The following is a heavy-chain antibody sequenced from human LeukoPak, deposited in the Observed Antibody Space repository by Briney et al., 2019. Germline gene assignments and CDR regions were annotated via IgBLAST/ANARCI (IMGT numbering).Heavy chain of an antibody. CDR2: ISSSGGST. V-gene: IGHV3-23*01. J-gene: IGHJ6*03. Sequence: QPGGSLRLSCAASGFTFSSYAMSWVRQAPGKGLEWVSAISSSGGSTYYADSVKGRFTISRDNSKNSLYLQMNSLRTEDTALYYCAKDATAAYGSGSDYYYYYYMDVWGKGTTVTVSS. CDR3: AKDATAAYGSGSDYYYYYYMDV. D-gene: IGHD3-10*01. CDR1: GFTFSSYA.